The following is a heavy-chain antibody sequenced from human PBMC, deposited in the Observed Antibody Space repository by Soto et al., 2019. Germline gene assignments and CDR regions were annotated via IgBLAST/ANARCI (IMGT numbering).Heavy chain of an antibody. Sequence: GASVKVSCKASGYTITSYAMHWVRQAPGQRLEWMGWINAGNGNTKYSQKFQGRVTITRDTSASTAYMELSSLRSEDTAVYYCARGITMIVGDFDYWGQGTLVTVSS. V-gene: IGHV1-3*01. CDR1: GYTITSYA. CDR2: INAGNGNT. J-gene: IGHJ4*02. D-gene: IGHD3-22*01. CDR3: ARGITMIVGDFDY.